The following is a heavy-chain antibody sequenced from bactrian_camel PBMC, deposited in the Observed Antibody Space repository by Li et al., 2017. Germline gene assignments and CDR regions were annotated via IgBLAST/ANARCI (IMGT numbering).Heavy chain of an antibody. CDR3: TADDRLRPGRDCSY. CDR2: IARDSSST. D-gene: IGHD3*01. J-gene: IGHJ4*01. CDR1: LFTFPY. Sequence: HVQLVESGGGLVQPGGSLRLSCASSLFTFPYMTWVRQGPGKGHEWISGIARDSSSTAYADSVKGRFTISKDNAKNTLYLQMNSLQPEDTAMYYCTADDRLRPGRDCSYWGQGTQVTVS. V-gene: IGHV3-2*01.